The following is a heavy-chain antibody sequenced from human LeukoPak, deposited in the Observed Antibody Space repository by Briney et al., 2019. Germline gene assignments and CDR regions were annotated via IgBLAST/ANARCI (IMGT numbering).Heavy chain of an antibody. CDR3: ARVGKGFDP. V-gene: IGHV4-59*12. D-gene: IGHD1-26*01. CDR1: GGSISSYY. Sequence: MPSETLSLTCTVSGGSISSYYWSWIRQPPGKGLEWIGYIYYSGSTNYNPSLKSRVTISVDTSKNQFSLQLNSVTPEDAAVYYCARVGKGFDPWGQGTLVTVSS. J-gene: IGHJ5*02. CDR2: IYYSGST.